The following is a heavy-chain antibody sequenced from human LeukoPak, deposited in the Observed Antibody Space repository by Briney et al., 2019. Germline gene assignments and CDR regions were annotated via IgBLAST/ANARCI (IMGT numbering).Heavy chain of an antibody. V-gene: IGHV3-48*03. Sequence: PGGSLRLSCAASGFTFSSYEMNWVRQAPGKGLEWVSYISSSASTIYYADSVKGRFNISRDNAKNSLYLQMNSLRAEDTAVYYCARDQTGTTGYFDCWGQGVLVTVSS. D-gene: IGHD1-7*01. CDR3: ARDQTGTTGYFDC. J-gene: IGHJ4*02. CDR2: ISSSASTI. CDR1: GFTFSSYE.